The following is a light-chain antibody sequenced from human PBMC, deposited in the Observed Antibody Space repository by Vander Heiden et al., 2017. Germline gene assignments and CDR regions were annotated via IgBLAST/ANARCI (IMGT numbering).Light chain of an antibody. Sequence: EIVMTQSPATLSVSPVERATLSCGASQSVSSNLAWYQQKPGQAPRLLIYGASTRATGIPARFSGSGSGTEFTLTISSLQSEDFAVYYCQQGNTFGPGTKVDIK. J-gene: IGKJ3*01. CDR1: QSVSSN. CDR2: GAS. CDR3: QQGNT. V-gene: IGKV3-15*01.